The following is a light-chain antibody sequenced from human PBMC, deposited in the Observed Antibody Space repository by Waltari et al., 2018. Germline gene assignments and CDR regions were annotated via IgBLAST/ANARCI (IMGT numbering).Light chain of an antibody. CDR1: SSAVGCYNN. J-gene: IGLJ2*01. Sequence: QSALPQPASVSGSPGQSIPLSYTGTSSAVGCYNNLHWYQQHPGKAPKLIIYDVSDRPSGVSNRFSGSKSGNTASLTISGLQAEDETDYYCSSYTSSSTRVVFGGGTKLTVL. CDR3: SSYTSSSTRVV. CDR2: DVS. V-gene: IGLV2-14*03.